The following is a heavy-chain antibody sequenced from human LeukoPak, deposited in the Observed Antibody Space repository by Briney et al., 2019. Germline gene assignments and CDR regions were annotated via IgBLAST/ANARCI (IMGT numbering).Heavy chain of an antibody. J-gene: IGHJ4*02. D-gene: IGHD1-14*01. CDR2: IYYSGST. CDR1: NGSINNYY. Sequence: SETLSLTCTVSNGSINNYYWSWIRQPPGKGLEWIGYIYYSGSTNYNPSLRSRVTISVDTSKNQFSLKLSSVTAADTAVYYCARVYRNYVNYFDYWGQGTLVTVSS. V-gene: IGHV4-59*01. CDR3: ARVYRNYVNYFDY.